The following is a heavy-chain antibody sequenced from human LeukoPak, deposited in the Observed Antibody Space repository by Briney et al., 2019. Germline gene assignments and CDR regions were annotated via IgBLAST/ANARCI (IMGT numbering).Heavy chain of an antibody. CDR2: ISGSGGST. J-gene: IGHJ4*02. CDR1: GFTFSSYA. CDR3: AKDQAPPRTMVRGVIPKPLYFDY. Sequence: GGSLRLSCAASGFTFSSYAMSWVRQAPGKGLEWVSAISGSGGSTYYADSVKGRFTISRDNSKNKLYLQMNSLRAEDTAVYYCAKDQAPPRTMVRGVIPKPLYFDYWGQGTLVTVSS. V-gene: IGHV3-23*01. D-gene: IGHD3-10*01.